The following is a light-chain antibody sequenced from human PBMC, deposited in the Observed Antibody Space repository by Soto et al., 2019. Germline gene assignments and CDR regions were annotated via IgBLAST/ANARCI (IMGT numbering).Light chain of an antibody. V-gene: IGLV2-14*01. Sequence: QSALTQPASVSGSPGQAITISCIGTSRDIGGHNSVSWHQQYPGEAPKLLIFDVNNRPSGISNRFSGSKSGNTASLTISGLQAEDEAVYYCSSIVPGIVVFGTGTKVTVL. CDR3: SSIVPGIVV. CDR2: DVN. J-gene: IGLJ1*01. CDR1: SRDIGGHNS.